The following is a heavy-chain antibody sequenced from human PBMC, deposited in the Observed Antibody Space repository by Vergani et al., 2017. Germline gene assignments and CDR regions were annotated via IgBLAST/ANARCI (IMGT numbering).Heavy chain of an antibody. Sequence: EVQLVESGGGLVQPGGSLRLSCAASGFTFSSYSMNWVRQAPGKGLEWVSYISSSSSSIYYADSVKGRFTISRDNAKNSLYLQMNSLRAEDTAVYYCGAAITVTTKGGYYYYGIDVWGQGTTVTVSS. CDR3: GAAITVTTKGGYYYYGIDV. CDR2: ISSSSSSI. D-gene: IGHD4-17*01. CDR1: GFTFSSYS. V-gene: IGHV3-48*01. J-gene: IGHJ6*02.